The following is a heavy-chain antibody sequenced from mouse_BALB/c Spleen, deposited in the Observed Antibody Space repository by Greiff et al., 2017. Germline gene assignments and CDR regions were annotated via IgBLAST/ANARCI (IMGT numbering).Heavy chain of an antibody. CDR1: GFTFSSFG. Sequence: EVQRVESGGGLVQPGGSRKLSCAASGFTFSSFGMHWVRQAPEKGLEWVAYISSGSSTIYYADTVKGRFTISRDNPKNTLFLQMTSLRSEDTAMYYCARSGEYGYAMDYWGQGTSVTVSS. J-gene: IGHJ4*01. CDR2: ISSGSSTI. D-gene: IGHD2-10*02. V-gene: IGHV5-17*02. CDR3: ARSGEYGYAMDY.